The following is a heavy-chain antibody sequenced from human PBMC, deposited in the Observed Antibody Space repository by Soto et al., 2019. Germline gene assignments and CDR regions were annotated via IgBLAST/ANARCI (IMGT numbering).Heavy chain of an antibody. D-gene: IGHD3-22*01. J-gene: IGHJ6*02. CDR1: QYNFTNYC. Sequence: QVQLVQSGAESKTPGASVKVSCKASQYNFTNYCVHWVRQAPGQGLEWMGVINPSGGSTKYAQRFRDRVTMTRDTSTNTVYMDLRSLRPEDTAVYFCARALYDTDSVPVGAESRYYVMDVWGRGTTVTVSS. CDR3: ARALYDTDSVPVGAESRYYVMDV. V-gene: IGHV1-46*01. CDR2: INPSGGST.